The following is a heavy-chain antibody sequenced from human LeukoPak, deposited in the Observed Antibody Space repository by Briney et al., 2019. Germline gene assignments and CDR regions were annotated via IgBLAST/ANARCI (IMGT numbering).Heavy chain of an antibody. V-gene: IGHV4-39*01. J-gene: IGHJ4*02. Sequence: PSETLSLTCTVSGGSISSRSYYWGWIRQPPGKGLAWIGSIYYSVITYYNPSLKSRVTISVDTSKHQFSLKLSSVTAADTAVYYCASLHYYDSTTGGDYFDYWGQGTLVTVSS. CDR3: ASLHYYDSTTGGDYFDY. CDR1: GGSISSRSYY. D-gene: IGHD3-22*01. CDR2: IYYSVIT.